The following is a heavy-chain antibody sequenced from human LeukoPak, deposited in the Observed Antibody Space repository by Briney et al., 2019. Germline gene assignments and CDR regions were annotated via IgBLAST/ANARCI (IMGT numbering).Heavy chain of an antibody. D-gene: IGHD3-22*01. J-gene: IGHJ3*02. CDR1: GYTFTGYY. V-gene: IGHV1-2*02. CDR2: INPDSGGT. Sequence: ASVKVSCKASGYTFTGYYIHWVRQAPGQGLKWMGWINPDSGGTHYAEKFEGRVTMTRDTSISTVYMDLSSLRSDDTAVYYCARGLGKYDIRSEDAFDIWGQGTMVTVSS. CDR3: ARGLGKYDIRSEDAFDI.